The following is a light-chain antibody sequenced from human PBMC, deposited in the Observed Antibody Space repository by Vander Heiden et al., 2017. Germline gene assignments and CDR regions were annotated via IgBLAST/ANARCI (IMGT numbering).Light chain of an antibody. V-gene: IGLV6-57*01. CDR2: EDN. CDR3: QSYDTNSWM. J-gene: IGLJ3*02. Sequence: NFMLTQPHSVSESPGKTVSIPCTRSSGSIASNYVQWYQQRPGSSPTTGIYEDNQRPSGVPDRFSGSIDSSSNSASLTISGLKTEDEAYYYCQSYDTNSWMFGGGTKLTVL. CDR1: SGSIASNY.